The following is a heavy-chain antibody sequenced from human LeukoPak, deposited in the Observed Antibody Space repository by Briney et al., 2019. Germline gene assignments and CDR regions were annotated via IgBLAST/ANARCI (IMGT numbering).Heavy chain of an antibody. CDR3: ARDEGDTIFRYDY. V-gene: IGHV1-2*02. J-gene: IGHJ4*02. CDR2: INPNSGGA. CDR1: GYTFTGYY. Sequence: ASVKVSCKASGYTFTGYYMHWVRQAPGQGLEWMGWINPNSGGANYAQTFQGRVTMTRDTSISTAYMELSRLTSDDTAVYYCARDEGDTIFRYDYWGQGTLVTVSS. D-gene: IGHD3-3*01.